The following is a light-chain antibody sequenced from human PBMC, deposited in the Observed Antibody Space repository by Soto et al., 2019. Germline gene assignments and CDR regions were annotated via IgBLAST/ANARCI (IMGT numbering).Light chain of an antibody. CDR2: ANE. Sequence: QPVLTQPPSASGTPGQRVTISCSGSTSNIGSKFVYWYQQNPGTAPKLLIYANEQRPSGVPDRFSGSKSGTSASLAISGLRSEDVADYSCAAWDGTLSAWVFGGGTNLTVL. V-gene: IGLV1-47*01. CDR1: TSNIGSKF. J-gene: IGLJ3*02. CDR3: AAWDGTLSAWV.